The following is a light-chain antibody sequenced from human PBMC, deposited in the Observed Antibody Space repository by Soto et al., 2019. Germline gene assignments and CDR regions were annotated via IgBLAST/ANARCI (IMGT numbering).Light chain of an antibody. CDR2: YDS. J-gene: IGLJ1*01. CDR3: QVWDIMTDNYV. CDR1: NIGNKR. Sequence: SYELTQPPSVSVAPEKTATITCGGNNIGNKRVHWYRQKPGQAPVLVISYDSDRPSGIPERFSGSNSGNTATLTISRVEAGDEADYSCQVWDIMTDNYVFGSGTKLTVL. V-gene: IGLV3-21*04.